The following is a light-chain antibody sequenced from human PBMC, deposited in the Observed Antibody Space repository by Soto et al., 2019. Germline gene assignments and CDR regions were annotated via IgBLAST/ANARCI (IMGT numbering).Light chain of an antibody. V-gene: IGLV2-14*01. Sequence: QSALTQPASVSGSPGQSLTISCTGTSSDVGIYNFVSWYQHHPGKAPKLMIYEVSDRPSGVSYRFSGSKSGNTASLTISGLQAEDEADYYCSSYTSSSTLVFGGGTNSPS. CDR1: SSDVGIYNF. CDR2: EVS. CDR3: SSYTSSSTLV. J-gene: IGLJ2*01.